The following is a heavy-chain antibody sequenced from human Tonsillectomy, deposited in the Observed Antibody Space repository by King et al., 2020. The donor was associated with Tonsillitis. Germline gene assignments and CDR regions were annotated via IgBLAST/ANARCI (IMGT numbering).Heavy chain of an antibody. CDR3: ARDAKVDTPMGRDYYFNEGMDV. CDR1: GGSISSGGYY. D-gene: IGHD5-18*01. J-gene: IGHJ6*02. Sequence: VQLQESGPGLVKPSQTLSLTCTVSGGSISSGGYYWSWIRQHPGKGLEWIGYIYYSGSSYYNPSLKSRVSISVDTSKNQFSLKLSSVTAADTAVYYCARDAKVDTPMGRDYYFNEGMDVWGQGTTVTVSS. V-gene: IGHV4-31*03. CDR2: IYYSGSS.